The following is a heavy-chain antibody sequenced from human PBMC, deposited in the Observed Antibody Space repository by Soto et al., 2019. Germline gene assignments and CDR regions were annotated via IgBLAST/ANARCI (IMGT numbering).Heavy chain of an antibody. CDR1: GYTFTSYA. Sequence: ASVKVSCKASGYTFTSYAMHWVRQAPGQRLEWMGWINAGNGNTKYSQKFQGRFTISRDNAENSVYLEMDSLRAEDTALYYCERDVDADFRTDFDYWGRGTLVTVSS. CDR2: INAGNGNT. D-gene: IGHD4-17*01. V-gene: IGHV1-3*01. CDR3: ERDVDADFRTDFDY. J-gene: IGHJ4*02.